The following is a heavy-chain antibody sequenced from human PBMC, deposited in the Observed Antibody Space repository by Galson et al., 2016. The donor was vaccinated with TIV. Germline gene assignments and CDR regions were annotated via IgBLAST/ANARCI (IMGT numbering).Heavy chain of an antibody. J-gene: IGHJ4*02. V-gene: IGHV2-5*01. CDR2: IYWNDDK. CDR1: GFSITTSGVT. CDR3: AHGPSHIMTGYYYFDY. Sequence: PALVKPTQTLRLTCTFSGFSITTSGVTVGWIRQPPGKALEWLAVIYWNDDKRYRPSLKSRLTITKETSKNQVVLMLSNMDPVDTATYYFAHGPSHIMTGYYYFDYWGQGALVTVSS. D-gene: IGHD3-9*01.